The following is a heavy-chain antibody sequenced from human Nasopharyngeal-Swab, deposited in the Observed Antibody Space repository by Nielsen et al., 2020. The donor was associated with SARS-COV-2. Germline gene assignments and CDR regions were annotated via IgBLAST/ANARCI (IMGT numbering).Heavy chain of an antibody. CDR2: IYNGGNT. CDR1: AFTVSINY. Sequence: SLRLSCPASAFTVSINYMSWVHQAPEKGLEWVSGIYNGGNTNYADSVKGRFTISRDNSKDTLYLQMNSLRAEDTAVYYCARGAITMVRGVIGTNAFDIWGQGTTVTVSS. J-gene: IGHJ3*02. V-gene: IGHV3-53*01. CDR3: ARGAITMVRGVIGTNAFDI. D-gene: IGHD3-10*01.